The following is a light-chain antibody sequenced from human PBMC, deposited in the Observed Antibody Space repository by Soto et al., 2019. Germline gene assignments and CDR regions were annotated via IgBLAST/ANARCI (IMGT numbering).Light chain of an antibody. CDR2: DAS. Sequence: EMVLTQSPATLSLSPGGRATLSCRASQSVSSYLAWYQQKPGQAPRLLIYDASNRATGIPARFSGSGSGTDFTLTISSLEPEDFAVYYCQQRSNWPLTFGGGTKVDIK. CDR3: QQRSNWPLT. J-gene: IGKJ4*01. CDR1: QSVSSY. V-gene: IGKV3-11*01.